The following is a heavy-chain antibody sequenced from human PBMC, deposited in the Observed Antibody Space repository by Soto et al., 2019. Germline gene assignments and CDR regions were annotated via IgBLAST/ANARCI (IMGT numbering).Heavy chain of an antibody. Sequence: EVQLEESGGDLVQPGGSLRLSCAASGFTLSAYWMTWVRQAPGKGLEWVANINRDGSKKSYLDSVRGRFTISRDNVGNSLYRQMDSLRADDTALYYCARDVSPGSSSLYLDAFDIWGQGKMVTVSS. V-gene: IGHV3-7*05. CDR2: INRDGSKK. D-gene: IGHD6-13*01. CDR3: ARDVSPGSSSLYLDAFDI. J-gene: IGHJ3*02. CDR1: GFTLSAYW.